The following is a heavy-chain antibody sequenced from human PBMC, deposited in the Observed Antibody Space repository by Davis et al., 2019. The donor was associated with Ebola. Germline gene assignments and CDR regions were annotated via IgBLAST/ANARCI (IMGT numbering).Heavy chain of an antibody. CDR2: ISTSSSYI. CDR3: ARDLIVGGYSYGHDY. D-gene: IGHD5-18*01. Sequence: GESLKIPCSASGFTFSSYSMNWVRQAPGKGLEWVSSISTSSSYIYYADSVKGRFTISRDNAKNSLYLQMNSLRAEDTAVYYCARDLIVGGYSYGHDYWGQGTLVTVSS. CDR1: GFTFSSYS. J-gene: IGHJ4*02. V-gene: IGHV3-21*01.